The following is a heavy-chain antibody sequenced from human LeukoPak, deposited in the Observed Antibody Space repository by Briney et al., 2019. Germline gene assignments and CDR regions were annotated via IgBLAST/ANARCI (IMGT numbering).Heavy chain of an antibody. Sequence: PGGSLRLSCAASGFTFNNYWMTWVRQGPGKGLEWEAQIKEDGSEKYYVDSVRGRFTISRDNAKNSLYLQMNSLRVEDTALYYCARDKASGSSYGSSFHFWGQGTMVTVSS. CDR2: IKEDGSEK. CDR1: GFTFNNYW. CDR3: ARDKASGSSYGSSFHF. J-gene: IGHJ3*01. V-gene: IGHV3-7*01. D-gene: IGHD1-26*01.